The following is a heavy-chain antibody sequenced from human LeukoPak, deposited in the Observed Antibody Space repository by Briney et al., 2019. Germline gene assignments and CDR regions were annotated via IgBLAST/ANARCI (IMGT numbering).Heavy chain of an antibody. CDR2: VSGSGGGT. D-gene: IGHD3-10*01. CDR1: GFTFRSYA. CDR3: ATIEWFGDPY. V-gene: IGHV3-23*01. J-gene: IGHJ4*02. Sequence: GGSLRLSCAVSGFTFRSYAMSWVRQAPGKGLEWVSVVSGSGGGTYYADSVKGRFTISRDNSKNTLYLQMNSLRAEDTAVYYCATIEWFGDPYWGQGTLVTVSS.